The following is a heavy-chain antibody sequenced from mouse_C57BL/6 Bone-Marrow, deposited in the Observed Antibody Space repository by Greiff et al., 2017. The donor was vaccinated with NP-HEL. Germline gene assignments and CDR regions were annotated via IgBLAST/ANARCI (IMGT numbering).Heavy chain of an antibody. J-gene: IGHJ2*01. CDR3: ARHGTGTPDY. V-gene: IGHV5-6*01. CDR1: GFTFSSYG. D-gene: IGHD4-1*01. CDR2: ISSGGSYT. Sequence: EVKLMESGGDLVKPGGSLKLSCAASGFTFSSYGMSWVRQTPDKRLEWVATISSGGSYTYYPDSVKGRFTISRDNAKNTLYLQMSSLKSEDTAMYYCARHGTGTPDYWGQGTTLTVSS.